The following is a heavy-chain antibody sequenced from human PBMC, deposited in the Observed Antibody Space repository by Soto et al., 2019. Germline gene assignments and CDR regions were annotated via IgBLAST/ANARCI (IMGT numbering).Heavy chain of an antibody. CDR3: AKMVAGPAHYYYYYMDV. V-gene: IGHV3-9*01. D-gene: IGHD2-2*01. CDR1: GFTFDDYA. Sequence: EVQLVESGGGLVQPGRSLRLSCAASGFTFDDYAMHWVRQAPGKGLEWVSGISWNSGSIGYADSVKGRFTISRDNAKNSLYLQMNSLRAEDTALYYCAKMVAGPAHYYYYYMDVWGKGTPVTVSS. J-gene: IGHJ6*03. CDR2: ISWNSGSI.